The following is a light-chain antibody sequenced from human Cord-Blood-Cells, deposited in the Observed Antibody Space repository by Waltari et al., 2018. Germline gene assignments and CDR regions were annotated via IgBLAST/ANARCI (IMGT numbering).Light chain of an antibody. V-gene: IGKV1-39*01. CDR3: QQSYSTPLT. Sequence: DIQMTQSPSSLSASVGDRVTITCRASQNISSYLKWYQQKPGKAPKLLIYAASSLQSGVPSRFSGSGSGTDFTLTISSLQPEDCATYYCQQSYSTPLTFGGGTKVEIK. CDR2: AAS. J-gene: IGKJ4*01. CDR1: QNISSY.